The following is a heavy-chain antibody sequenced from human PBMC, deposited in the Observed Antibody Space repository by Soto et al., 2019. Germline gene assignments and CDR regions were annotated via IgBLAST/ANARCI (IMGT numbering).Heavy chain of an antibody. Sequence: GGSLRLSCAASGFTFSSYGMHWVRRAPGKGLEWVAVISYDGSNKYYADSVKGRFTISRDNSKNTLYLQMNSLRAEDTAVYYCAKDQKAWWELLLDYWGQGTLVTVSS. CDR3: AKDQKAWWELLLDY. J-gene: IGHJ4*02. V-gene: IGHV3-30*18. D-gene: IGHD1-26*01. CDR1: GFTFSSYG. CDR2: ISYDGSNK.